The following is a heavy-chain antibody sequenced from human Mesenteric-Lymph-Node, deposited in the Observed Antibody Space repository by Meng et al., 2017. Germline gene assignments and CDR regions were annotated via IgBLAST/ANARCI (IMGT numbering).Heavy chain of an antibody. CDR1: GGSISSGGYY. CDR2: IYYSGST. V-gene: IGHV4-61*08. D-gene: IGHD4-23*01. Sequence: SETLSLTCTVSGGSISSGGYYWSWIRQHPGKGLEWIGYIYYSGSTNYNPSLKSRVTISVDTSKNQFSLKLNSVTTADTAVYYCARDSDYGGNSLNWFDPWGPGTLVTVSS. J-gene: IGHJ5*02. CDR3: ARDSDYGGNSLNWFDP.